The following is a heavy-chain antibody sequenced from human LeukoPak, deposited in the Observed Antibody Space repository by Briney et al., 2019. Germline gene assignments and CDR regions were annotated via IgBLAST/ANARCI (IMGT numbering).Heavy chain of an antibody. CDR3: ARVISFWSGPLNNWFDP. V-gene: IGHV4-59*01. J-gene: IGHJ5*02. Sequence: SETLSLTCTVSGGSISSYYWSWIRQPPGKGLEWIGYIYYSGSTNCNPSLKSRVTISVDTSKNQFSLKLSSVTAADTAVYYCARVISFWSGPLNNWFDPWGQGTLVTVSS. D-gene: IGHD3-3*01. CDR2: IYYSGST. CDR1: GGSISSYY.